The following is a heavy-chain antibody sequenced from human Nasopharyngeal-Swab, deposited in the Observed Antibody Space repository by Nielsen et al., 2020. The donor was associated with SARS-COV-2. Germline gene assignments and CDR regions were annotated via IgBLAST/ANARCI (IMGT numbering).Heavy chain of an antibody. CDR2: VNEDGSRT. V-gene: IGHV3-74*01. CDR3: VKHQGSSSDQ. J-gene: IGHJ4*02. CDR1: GFTFSTYA. Sequence: GGSLRLSCAASGFTFSTYAMTWGRQAPGKGLVWVSRVNEDGSRTDYADSVRGRFTISRDNAKNTLYLQMNSLRVEDTAVYYCVKHQGSSSDQWGQGTLVTVSS.